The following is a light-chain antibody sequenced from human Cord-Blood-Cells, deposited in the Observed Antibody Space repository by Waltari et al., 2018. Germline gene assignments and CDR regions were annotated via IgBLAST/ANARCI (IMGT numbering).Light chain of an antibody. Sequence: QSALTQPRSVSGSPGQSVTISCTGTSSDVGGYNYVSWYQQHPGKAPKLMIYDVSKRPSGVPDRFSGSKARNTASLTISGLQAEDEADYYCCSYAGSYSRYVFGTGTKVTVL. J-gene: IGLJ1*01. CDR3: CSYAGSYSRYV. CDR1: SSDVGGYNY. CDR2: DVS. V-gene: IGLV2-11*01.